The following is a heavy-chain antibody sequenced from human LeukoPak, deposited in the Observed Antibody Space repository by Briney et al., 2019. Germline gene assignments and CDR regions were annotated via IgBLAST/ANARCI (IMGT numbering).Heavy chain of an antibody. CDR2: IYYSGST. D-gene: IGHD6-19*01. V-gene: IGHV4-39*01. Sequence: PSETLSLTCTVSGGSISSSSYYWGWIRQPPGKGLEWIGSIYYSGSTYYNPSLKSRVTISVDTSKNQFSLKLSSVTAADTAVYYCARQDPVAGTEYFQHWGQGTLVTVSS. CDR1: GGSISSSSYY. J-gene: IGHJ1*01. CDR3: ARQDPVAGTEYFQH.